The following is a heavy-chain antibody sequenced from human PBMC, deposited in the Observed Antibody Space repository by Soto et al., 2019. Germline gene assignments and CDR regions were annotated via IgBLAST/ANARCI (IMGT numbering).Heavy chain of an antibody. J-gene: IGHJ4*02. Sequence: GGSLRLSCAASGFTFSSYAMHWVRQAPGKGLEWVAVISYDGSNKYYADSVKGRFTISRDNSKNTLYLQMNSLRAEDTAVYYCARDIGYYFDYWGQGTLVTVSS. D-gene: IGHD1-26*01. CDR1: GFTFSSYA. V-gene: IGHV3-30-3*01. CDR2: ISYDGSNK. CDR3: ARDIGYYFDY.